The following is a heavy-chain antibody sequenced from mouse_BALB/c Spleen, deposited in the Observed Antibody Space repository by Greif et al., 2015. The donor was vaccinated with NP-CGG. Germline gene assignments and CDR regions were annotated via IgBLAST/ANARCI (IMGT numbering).Heavy chain of an antibody. D-gene: IGHD1-1*01. Sequence: EVQGVESGAELVKPGASVKLSCTASGFNIKDTYMHWVKQRPEQGLEWIGRIDPADDNTKYDPKFQGKATITADTSSNTAYLQLSSLTSEDTAVYYCAGYYYGSSSFAYWGQGTLVTVSA. J-gene: IGHJ3*01. CDR1: GFNIKDTY. CDR3: AGYYYGSSSFAY. CDR2: IDPADDNT. V-gene: IGHV14-3*02.